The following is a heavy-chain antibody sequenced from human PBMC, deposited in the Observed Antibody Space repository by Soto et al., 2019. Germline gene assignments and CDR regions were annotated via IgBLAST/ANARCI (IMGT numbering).Heavy chain of an antibody. Sequence: GGSLRLSCAASGFTFSSYWMHWVRQAPGKGLVWVSRINSDGSSTTYADSVKGRFTISRDNAKNTLYLQMNSLRAGDTAVYYCVRGEGGWETYWGQGTLVTVSS. J-gene: IGHJ4*02. CDR1: GFTFSSYW. V-gene: IGHV3-74*01. CDR3: VRGEGGWETY. CDR2: INSDGSST. D-gene: IGHD6-19*01.